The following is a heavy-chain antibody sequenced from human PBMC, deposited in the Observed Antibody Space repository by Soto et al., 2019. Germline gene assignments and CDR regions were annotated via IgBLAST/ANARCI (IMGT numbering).Heavy chain of an antibody. J-gene: IGHJ6*04. D-gene: IGHD3-3*02. Sequence: PSETLSLTCAVYGGSFTGYYWTWIRQTPGKGLEWIGEINYRGSSYYNPSLESRISMAVDTSKNQFSLKLRSVTAADTAVYFCVRGQPHRITIFEVVIRSYDYGMDVWGKGTTVTVSS. V-gene: IGHV4-34*01. CDR3: VRGQPHRITIFEVVIRSYDYGMDV. CDR2: INYRGSS. CDR1: GGSFTGYY.